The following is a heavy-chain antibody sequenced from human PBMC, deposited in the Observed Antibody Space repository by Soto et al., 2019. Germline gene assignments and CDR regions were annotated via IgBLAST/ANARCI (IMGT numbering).Heavy chain of an antibody. CDR1: AGTFSSYG. CDR3: ARSVGVTTLSYLDY. D-gene: IGHD1-26*01. V-gene: IGHV1-69*13. J-gene: IGHJ4*02. Sequence: SVKVSCKASAGTFSSYGISWVRQAPGQGLEWMGGIIPMFGTATHTQNFQGRLTITADESTTTAYMELSSLRSEDTAVYFCARSVGVTTLSYLDYWGQGTLVT. CDR2: IIPMFGTA.